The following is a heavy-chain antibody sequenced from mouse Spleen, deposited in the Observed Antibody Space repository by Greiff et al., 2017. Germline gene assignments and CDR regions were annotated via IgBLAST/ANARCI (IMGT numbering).Heavy chain of an antibody. CDR3: SYYYGSSYAWFAY. V-gene: IGHV1-64*01. CDR2: IHPNSGST. J-gene: IGHJ3*01. CDR1: GYTFTSYW. Sequence: QVQLKQPGAELVKPGASVKLSCKASGYTFTSYWMHWVKQRPGQGLEWIGMIHPNSGSTNYNEKFKSKATLTVDKSSSTAYMQLSSLTSVDSAVYYCSYYYGSSYAWFAYWGQGTLVTVSA. D-gene: IGHD1-1*01.